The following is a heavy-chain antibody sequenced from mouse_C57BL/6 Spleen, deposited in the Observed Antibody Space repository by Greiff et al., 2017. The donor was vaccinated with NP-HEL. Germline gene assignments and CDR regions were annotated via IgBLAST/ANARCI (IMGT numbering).Heavy chain of an antibody. V-gene: IGHV5-6*01. CDR3: ARPERDYAMDY. CDR1: GFTFSSYG. CDR2: ISSGGSYT. J-gene: IGHJ4*01. Sequence: DVQLVESGGDLVKPGGSLKLSCAASGFTFSSYGMSWVRQTPDKRLEWVATISSGGSYTYYPDSVKGRFTISRDNAKNTLYLQMSSLKSEDTAMYYCARPERDYAMDYWGQGTSVTVSS.